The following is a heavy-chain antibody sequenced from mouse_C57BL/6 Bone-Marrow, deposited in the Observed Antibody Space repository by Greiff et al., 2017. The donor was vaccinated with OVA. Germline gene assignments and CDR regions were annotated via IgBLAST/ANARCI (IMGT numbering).Heavy chain of an antibody. D-gene: IGHD1-1*01. CDR1: GYTFTSYL. J-gene: IGHJ1*03. CDR3: ARDYYGSRRYFDV. V-gene: IGHV1-55*01. Sequence: VQLQQPGAELVKPGASVKMSCKASGYTFTSYLITWVKQRPGQGLEWIGDIYPGSGSTNYNEKFKSKATLTVDTSSSTAYMQLSSLTSEDSAVYYCARDYYGSRRYFDVWGTGTTVTVSS. CDR2: IYPGSGST.